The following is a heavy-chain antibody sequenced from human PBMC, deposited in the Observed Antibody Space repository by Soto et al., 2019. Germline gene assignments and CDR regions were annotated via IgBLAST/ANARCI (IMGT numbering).Heavy chain of an antibody. J-gene: IGHJ6*04. V-gene: IGHV3-30*18. CDR1: GFTFSNSG. D-gene: IGHD2-21*01. CDR3: AKTEGAYGGVSQV. Sequence: QVQLVESGGGVVQPGRSLRLSCTASGFTFSNSGVNWVRQAPGKGLEWMTSISYDGNVKYYTDSVKGRFTISRDNSENTLDHQMNSLSPDDTAAYYWAKTEGAYGGVSQVWGTGTTVIVSS. CDR2: ISYDGNVK.